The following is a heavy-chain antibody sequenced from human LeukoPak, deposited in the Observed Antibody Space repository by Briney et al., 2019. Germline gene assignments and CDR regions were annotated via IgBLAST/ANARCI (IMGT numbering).Heavy chain of an antibody. CDR1: GGSISSSSYY. CDR2: IYYSGST. J-gene: IGHJ4*02. D-gene: IGHD3-16*02. V-gene: IGHV4-39*07. CDR3: ARASGDYVWGSYRPFDY. Sequence: SETLSPTCTVPGGSISSSSYYWGWILQPPGKGLEWIGSIYYSGSTYYNPSLKSRVTISVDTSKNQFSLKLSSVTAADTAVYYCARASGDYVWGSYRPFDYWGQGTLVTVSS.